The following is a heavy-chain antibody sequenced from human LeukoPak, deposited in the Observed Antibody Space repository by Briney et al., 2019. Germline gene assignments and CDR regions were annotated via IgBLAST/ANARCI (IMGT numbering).Heavy chain of an antibody. V-gene: IGHV4-34*01. Sequence: SETLSLTCAVYGGSFSGYYWSWIRQPPGKGLEWIGEISHSGSTNYNPSLKSRVTISVDTSKNQFSLKLSSVTAADTAVYYCARRPPGVTPDYWGQGTLVTVSS. CDR3: ARRPPGVTPDY. D-gene: IGHD2-21*02. CDR1: GGSFSGYY. CDR2: ISHSGST. J-gene: IGHJ4*02.